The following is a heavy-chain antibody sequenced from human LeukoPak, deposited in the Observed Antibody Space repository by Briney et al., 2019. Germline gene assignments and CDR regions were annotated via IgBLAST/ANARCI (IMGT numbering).Heavy chain of an antibody. J-gene: IGHJ5*01. CDR2: MNAYSGNT. D-gene: IGHD5-18*01. Sequence: GASVKVSCKASGYTFTNYAINWVRQATGQGLEWMGWMNAYSGNTGYAQKLQGRVTLTRNTSISTAYMELSSLRSEDTAVYYCARARDTVALTVKSWGQATLVAVSS. CDR1: GYTFTNYA. CDR3: ARARDTVALTVKS. V-gene: IGHV1-8*03.